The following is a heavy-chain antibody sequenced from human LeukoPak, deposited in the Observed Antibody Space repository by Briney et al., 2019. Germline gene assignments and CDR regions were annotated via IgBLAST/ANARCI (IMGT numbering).Heavy chain of an antibody. D-gene: IGHD2-21*02. CDR3: ASRVVTATFDAFDI. Sequence: GGSLRPSCAASGFTFSSYSMNWVRQAPGKGLEWVSSITSSSSYIYYADSVKGRFTISRDNAKNSLYLQMNSLRAEDTAVYYCASRVVTATFDAFDIWGQGTMVTVSS. J-gene: IGHJ3*02. V-gene: IGHV3-21*01. CDR1: GFTFSSYS. CDR2: ITSSSSYI.